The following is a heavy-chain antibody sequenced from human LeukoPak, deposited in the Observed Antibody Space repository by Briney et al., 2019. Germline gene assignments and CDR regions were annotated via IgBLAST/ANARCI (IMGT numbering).Heavy chain of an antibody. CDR1: GFTFSSYE. CDR2: ISSSGSTI. J-gene: IGHJ4*02. V-gene: IGHV3-48*03. Sequence: GGSLRLSCAASGFTFSSYEMNWVRQAPGKGLEWVSYISSSGSTIYYADSLKGRFTISRDNAKNSLYLQMNSLRAEDTAVYYCARGKVRYYYDSSGYMDYWGQGTLVTVSS. CDR3: ARGKVRYYYDSSGYMDY. D-gene: IGHD3-22*01.